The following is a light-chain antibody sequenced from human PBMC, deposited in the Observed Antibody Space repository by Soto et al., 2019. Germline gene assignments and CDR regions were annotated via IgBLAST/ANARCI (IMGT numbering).Light chain of an antibody. CDR1: SGDVGGYNF. Sequence: QSLLREPASVSGSPGHSITISCTGTSGDVGGYNFVSWYQQQPGKAPKLMIYEVRTRPSGVSNRFSGSKSGNTASLTISGLQAEDEADYYCSSYTSSSTHYVFGTGTKVTVL. CDR3: SSYTSSSTHYV. J-gene: IGLJ1*01. CDR2: EVR. V-gene: IGLV2-14*01.